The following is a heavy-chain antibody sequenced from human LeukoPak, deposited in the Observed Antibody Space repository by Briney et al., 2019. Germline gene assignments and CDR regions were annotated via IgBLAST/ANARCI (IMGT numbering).Heavy chain of an antibody. V-gene: IGHV3-23*01. D-gene: IGHD6-19*01. Sequence: GGSLRLSCAASGFTLSNYAMNWVRQAPGKGLEWVSSINGSGDKTYYADSVKGRFTISRDNSKNTLYLQMNSLRAEDTAVYYCARRSGIAVAGAFDYWGQGTLVTVSS. CDR2: INGSGDKT. J-gene: IGHJ4*02. CDR3: ARRSGIAVAGAFDY. CDR1: GFTLSNYA.